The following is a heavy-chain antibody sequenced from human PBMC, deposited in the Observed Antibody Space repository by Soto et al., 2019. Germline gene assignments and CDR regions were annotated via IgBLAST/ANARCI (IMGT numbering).Heavy chain of an antibody. D-gene: IGHD3-10*01. CDR3: ARTAPGSPAGYFDY. CDR1: GYSFTSYW. CDR2: IYPGDSDT. V-gene: IGHV5-51*01. J-gene: IGHJ4*02. Sequence: GGSLKIACKVSGYSFTSYWIGWVRQMPGKGLEWMGIIYPGDSDTRYSPSFQGQVTISADKSISTAYLQWSSLKASDTAMYYCARTAPGSPAGYFDYSGPGTLVTVSS.